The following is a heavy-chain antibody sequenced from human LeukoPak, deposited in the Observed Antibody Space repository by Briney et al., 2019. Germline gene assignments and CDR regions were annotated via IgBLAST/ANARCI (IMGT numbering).Heavy chain of an antibody. CDR1: GFTFSSYG. V-gene: IGHV3-30*18. CDR2: ISYDGSNK. CDR3: AKDAKYSSSEGDYYCMDV. Sequence: GGSLRLSCAASGFTFSSYGMHWVRQAPGKGLEWVAVISYDGSNKYYADSVKGRFTISRDNSKNTLYLQMNGLRAEDTAVYYCAKDAKYSSSEGDYYCMDVWGQGTTVTVSS. J-gene: IGHJ6*02. D-gene: IGHD6-6*01.